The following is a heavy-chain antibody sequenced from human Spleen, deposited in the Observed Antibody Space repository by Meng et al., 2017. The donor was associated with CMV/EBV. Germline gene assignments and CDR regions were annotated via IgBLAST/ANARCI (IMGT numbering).Heavy chain of an antibody. CDR1: GYTFTGYY. J-gene: IGHJ3*02. V-gene: IGHV1-2*02. D-gene: IGHD6-13*01. CDR3: ARGGSSSWYDAFDM. Sequence: SVKVSCKASGYTFTGYYMHWVRQAPGPGLEWMGLINPNSGGTNSAQKFKGRVTMTSDTSISTIYMELRRLGFDDTGVYYCARGGSSSWYDAFDMWGQGTKVTVSS. CDR2: INPNSGGT.